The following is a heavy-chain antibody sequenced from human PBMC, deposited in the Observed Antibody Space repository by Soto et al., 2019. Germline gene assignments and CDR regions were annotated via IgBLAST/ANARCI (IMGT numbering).Heavy chain of an antibody. CDR2: INHSGST. J-gene: IGHJ4*02. D-gene: IGHD4-17*01. CDR3: ARRFYGDYYFDY. CDR1: GGSFSGYY. V-gene: IGHV4-34*01. Sequence: SETLSLTCAVYGGSFSGYYWSWIRQPPGKGLEWIGEINHSGSTNYNPSLKSRVTISVDTSKNQFSLKLSSVTAADTAVYYCARRFYGDYYFDYWGQGTQVTVS.